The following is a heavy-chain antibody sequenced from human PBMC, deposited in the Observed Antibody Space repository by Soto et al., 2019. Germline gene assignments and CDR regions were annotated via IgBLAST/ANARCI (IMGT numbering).Heavy chain of an antibody. D-gene: IGHD4-4*01. Sequence: HPGGSLRLSCAASGFTVSSNYMSWVRQAPGKGLEWVSVIYSGGSTYYADSVKGRFTISRDNSKNTLYLQMNSLRAEDTAVYYCAREALQYYGMDVWGQGTTVTVSS. CDR2: IYSGGST. V-gene: IGHV3-53*01. CDR3: AREALQYYGMDV. J-gene: IGHJ6*02. CDR1: GFTVSSNY.